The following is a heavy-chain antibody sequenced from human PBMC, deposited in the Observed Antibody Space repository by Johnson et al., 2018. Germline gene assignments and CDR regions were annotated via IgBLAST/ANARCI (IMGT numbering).Heavy chain of an antibody. CDR2: IFYSGST. J-gene: IGHJ6*03. CDR1: GGSLNNHY. V-gene: IGHV4-59*11. CDR3: AREATSASWYGDVWTNYYYHYMDV. Sequence: QVQLQESGPGLVKPSDTLSLTCTVSGGSLNNHYWSWIRQPPGKGPEWIGYIFYSGSTTYNPSLKSRVTISVDTSKKQLSLKLTSVTAADTAVYYCAREATSASWYGDVWTNYYYHYMDVWGKGTTVTVSS. D-gene: IGHD3-10*01.